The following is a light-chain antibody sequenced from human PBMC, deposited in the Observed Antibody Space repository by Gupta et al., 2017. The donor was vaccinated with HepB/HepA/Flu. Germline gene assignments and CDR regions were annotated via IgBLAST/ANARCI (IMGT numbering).Light chain of an antibody. J-gene: IGKJ1*01. CDR1: QSVLYSSSMKNF. CDR2: WAS. Sequence: DIVLTQSPDSLAVCLGERATINCRSSQSVLYSSSMKNFLAWYQQKPGQPPKLLIYWASTRESGVPDRISGSGSGTEFTLTISSLQAEDVAVYYCQQYYTTPQTFGQGTKVEIK. CDR3: QQYYTTPQT. V-gene: IGKV4-1*01.